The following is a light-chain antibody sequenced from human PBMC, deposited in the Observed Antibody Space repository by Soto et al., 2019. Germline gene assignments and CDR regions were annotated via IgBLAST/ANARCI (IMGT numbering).Light chain of an antibody. V-gene: IGLV4-69*01. CDR3: KTWGSGIVV. CDR1: SGHSNYA. J-gene: IGLJ2*01. CDR2: LNSDGSH. Sequence: QPVLTQSPSASASLGASVKLTCSLSSGHSNYAIAWHQQQSEKGPRYLMKLNSDGSHSTGDGIPDRFSGSSSGAERYLTISSIQSEDEAGCYWKTWGSGIVVFGGGTKLTVL.